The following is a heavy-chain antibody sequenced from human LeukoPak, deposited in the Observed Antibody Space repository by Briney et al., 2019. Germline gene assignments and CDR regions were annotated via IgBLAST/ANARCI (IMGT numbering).Heavy chain of an antibody. CDR3: AKDIRQWLATGFDY. Sequence: GGSPRLSCAASGFTFDDYAMHWVRQAPGKGLEWVSGISWNSGSIGYADSVKDRFTISRDNAKNSLYLQMNSLRAEDTALYYCAKDIRQWLATGFDYWGQGTLVTVSS. V-gene: IGHV3-9*01. CDR1: GFTFDDYA. D-gene: IGHD6-19*01. CDR2: ISWNSGSI. J-gene: IGHJ4*02.